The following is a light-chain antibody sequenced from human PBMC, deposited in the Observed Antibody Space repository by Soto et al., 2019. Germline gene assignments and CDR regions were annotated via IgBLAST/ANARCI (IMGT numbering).Light chain of an antibody. J-gene: IGLJ1*01. V-gene: IGLV1-40*01. CDR2: GNS. CDR3: QSYDSSLNV. CDR1: SSNIGAGYD. Sequence: QSVLTQPPSVSGAPGQRVTISCTGSSSNIGAGYDVHWYQQLPGTAPKLLIYGNSNRPSGVPDRFSGSKSGTSASLAITGLQADDEADYYCQSYDSSLNVFGTGTKLTVL.